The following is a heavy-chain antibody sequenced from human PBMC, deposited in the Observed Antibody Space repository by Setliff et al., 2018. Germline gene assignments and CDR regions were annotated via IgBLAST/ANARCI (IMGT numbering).Heavy chain of an antibody. D-gene: IGHD2-2*01. V-gene: IGHV1-46*01. Sequence: ASVKVSCKASGYTLTTYSMHGVRQAPGQGLEWMGLINPSGESTVYAEKFQGRVSMTRDTSTSTVYMDLESLKSGDTAIYYCARGIIAYASWAPNKHAYYYYMDVWGNGTTVTVSS. J-gene: IGHJ6*03. CDR1: GYTLTTYS. CDR3: ARGIIAYASWAPNKHAYYYYMDV. CDR2: INPSGEST.